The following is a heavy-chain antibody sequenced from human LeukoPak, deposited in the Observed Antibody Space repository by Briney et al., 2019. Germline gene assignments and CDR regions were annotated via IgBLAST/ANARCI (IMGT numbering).Heavy chain of an antibody. CDR2: IKQDGSEK. J-gene: IGHJ4*02. V-gene: IGHV3-7*01. CDR1: GFTFDDYA. D-gene: IGHD5-18*01. Sequence: QPGRSLRLSCAASGFTFDDYAMHWVRQAPGKGLEWVANIKQDGSEKYYVDSVKGRFTISRDNAKNSLYLQMNSLRAEDTAVYYCALPIQLDSGFDYWGQGTLVTVSS. CDR3: ALPIQLDSGFDY.